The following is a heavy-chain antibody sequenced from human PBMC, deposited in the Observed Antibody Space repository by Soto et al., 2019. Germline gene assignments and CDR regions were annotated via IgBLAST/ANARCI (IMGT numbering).Heavy chain of an antibody. CDR2: MNPNSGNT. J-gene: IGHJ3*02. CDR1: GYTFTSYD. V-gene: IGHV1-8*01. Sequence: ASVPVSCLASGYTFTSYDINWVRQATGQGLEWMGWMNPNSGNTGYEQKLQGRVTMTSNTSISTAYMELRSLRSEDKAVHYCARGLGSSSWPDHDDFEIWGQGTMVTVSS. D-gene: IGHD6-13*01. CDR3: ARGLGSSSWPDHDDFEI.